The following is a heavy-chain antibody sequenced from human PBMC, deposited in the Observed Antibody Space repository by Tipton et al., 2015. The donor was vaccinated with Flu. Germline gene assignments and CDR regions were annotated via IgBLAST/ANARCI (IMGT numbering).Heavy chain of an antibody. CDR3: ARISAGSYQKKNNWFDP. CDR2: IYYSGST. V-gene: IGHV4-39*07. CDR1: GGSISSSSYY. J-gene: IGHJ5*02. D-gene: IGHD2-15*01. Sequence: TLSLTCTVSGGSISSSSYYWGWIRQPPGKGLEWIGSIYYSGSTYYNPSLKSRVTISVDTSKNQFSLKLSSVTAADTAVYYCARISAGSYQKKNNWFDPWGQGTLVTVSS.